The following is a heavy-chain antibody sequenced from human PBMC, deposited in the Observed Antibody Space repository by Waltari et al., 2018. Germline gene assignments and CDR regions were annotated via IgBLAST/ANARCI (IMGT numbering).Heavy chain of an antibody. Sequence: EVHLVESGGGLVQPGGSLRLSCAASGFTFSTAWIHWVRQVPGKGLVGGYRIGDDGNNIIYADSVRGRFTISRDNAKSTVDLQMSSLRGEDTALYYCARDLNFLPRYWGQGTPVTVSS. CDR1: GFTFSTAW. CDR2: IGDDGNNI. V-gene: IGHV3-74*01. J-gene: IGHJ4*02. CDR3: ARDLNFLPRY. D-gene: IGHD3-3*01.